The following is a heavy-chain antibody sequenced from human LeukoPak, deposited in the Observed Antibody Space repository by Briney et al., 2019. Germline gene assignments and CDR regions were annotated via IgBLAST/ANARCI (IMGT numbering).Heavy chain of an antibody. J-gene: IGHJ4*02. Sequence: SETLSLTCTVSGDSISGSSYYWAWIRQPPGKGLEWIGSVYYTGSTYYMSSLKSRVTISADTSKNLFSLKVNSMTAADTAVYYCARHGPPLQRQFYDSWGREPWSPSPQ. CDR2: VYYTGST. CDR3: ARHGPPLQRQFYDS. D-gene: IGHD5-24*01. V-gene: IGHV4-39*01. CDR1: GDSISGSSYY.